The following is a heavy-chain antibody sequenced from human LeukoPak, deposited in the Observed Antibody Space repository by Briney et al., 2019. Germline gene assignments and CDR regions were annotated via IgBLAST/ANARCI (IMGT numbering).Heavy chain of an antibody. J-gene: IGHJ5*02. CDR1: GGSFSGYY. CDR2: INHSGST. CDR3: ARAGIYCSSTSCHNWFDP. V-gene: IGHV4-34*01. Sequence: SETLSLTCAVYGGSFSGYYWSWIRQPPGKGLEWIGEINHSGSTNYNPSLKSRVTISVDTSKNQFSLKLSSVTAADTAVYYCARAGIYCSSTSCHNWFDPWGQGTLVTVSS. D-gene: IGHD2-2*01.